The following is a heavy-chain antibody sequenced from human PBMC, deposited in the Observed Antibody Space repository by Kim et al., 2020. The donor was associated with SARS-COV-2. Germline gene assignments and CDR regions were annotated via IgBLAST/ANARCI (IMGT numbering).Heavy chain of an antibody. CDR2: INHSGST. Sequence: SETLSLTCAVYGGSFSGYYWTWIRQPPGKGLEWIGEINHSGSTNYNPSLKSRVTISVDTSKNQFSLKLSSVTAADTAVYYCARVGPWELSTGAFDYWGQGTLVTVSS. CDR3: ARVGPWELSTGAFDY. V-gene: IGHV4-34*01. CDR1: GGSFSGYY. J-gene: IGHJ4*02. D-gene: IGHD1-26*01.